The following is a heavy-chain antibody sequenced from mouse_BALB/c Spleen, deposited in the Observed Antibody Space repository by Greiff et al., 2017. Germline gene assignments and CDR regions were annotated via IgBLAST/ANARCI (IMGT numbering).Heavy chain of an antibody. CDR1: GYSFTGYY. CDR2: ISCYNGAT. J-gene: IGHJ3*01. V-gene: IGHV1S135*01. D-gene: IGHD2-4*01. CDR3: ARWDYDGFAY. Sequence: EVQLQQSGPELVKTGASVKISCKASGYSFTGYYMHWVKQSHGKSLEWIGYISCYNGATSYNQKFKDKATLTADKSSSTAYMQLSSLTSEDSAVYYCARWDYDGFAYWGQGTLVTVSA.